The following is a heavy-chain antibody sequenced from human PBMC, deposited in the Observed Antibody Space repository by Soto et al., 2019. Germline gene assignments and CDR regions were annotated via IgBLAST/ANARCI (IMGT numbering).Heavy chain of an antibody. J-gene: IGHJ3*02. Sequence: QVQLVQSGAEVKKPGSSVKVSCKASGGTFSSYAISWVRQAPGQGLEWMGGIIPIFGTANYAQKFQGRVTLNADKSTSTAYMELSRLRSEDTAVYYCASTVLHRLLGFGELAHDAFDIWGRGTMVTFAS. CDR1: GGTFSSYA. V-gene: IGHV1-69*06. CDR3: ASTVLHRLLGFGELAHDAFDI. CDR2: IIPIFGTA. D-gene: IGHD3-10*01.